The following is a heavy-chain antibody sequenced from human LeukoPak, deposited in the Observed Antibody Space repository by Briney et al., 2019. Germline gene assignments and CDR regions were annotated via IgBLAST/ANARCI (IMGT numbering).Heavy chain of an antibody. CDR3: ARLRIERYYDRSGYYVDY. J-gene: IGHJ4*02. CDR1: GGSFSGHY. D-gene: IGHD3-22*01. Sequence: SETLSLTCAVYGGSFSGHYWSWIRQPPGKGLEWIGEINHSGSTNYNPSLESRVTISVDTSKNHFSLKLSSVTAADTAVYYCARLRIERYYDRSGYYVDYWGQGTLVTVSS. V-gene: IGHV4-34*01. CDR2: INHSGST.